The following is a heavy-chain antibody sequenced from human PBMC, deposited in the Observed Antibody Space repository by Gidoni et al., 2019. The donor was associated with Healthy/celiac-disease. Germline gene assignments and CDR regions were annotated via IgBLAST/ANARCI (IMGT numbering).Heavy chain of an antibody. CDR3: AREGIAAAGNYGMDV. Sequence: QVQLVQSGAEVKTPGASVKVSCKASGYTFTGYYLHWVQQAPGQGLEWMGWINPNSGGTNDAQKFEGRVTMTRDTSIRTAYMELSRLRADDTAVYYCAREGIAAAGNYGMDVWGQGTTVTVSS. J-gene: IGHJ6*02. V-gene: IGHV1-2*02. D-gene: IGHD6-13*01. CDR1: GYTFTGYY. CDR2: INPNSGGT.